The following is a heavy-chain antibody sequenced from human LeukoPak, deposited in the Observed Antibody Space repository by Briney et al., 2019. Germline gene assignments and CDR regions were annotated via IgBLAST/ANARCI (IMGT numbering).Heavy chain of an antibody. CDR1: GGSFSGYY. CDR2: INHSGST. CDR3: ARDGDFWSGYYLAFDI. J-gene: IGHJ3*02. D-gene: IGHD3-3*01. Sequence: PSETLSLTCAVYGGSFSGYYWSWIRQPPGKGLEWIGEINHSGSTNYNPSLKSRVTISVDTSKNQFSLKLSSVTAADTAVYYCARDGDFWSGYYLAFDIWGQGTMVTVSS. V-gene: IGHV4-34*01.